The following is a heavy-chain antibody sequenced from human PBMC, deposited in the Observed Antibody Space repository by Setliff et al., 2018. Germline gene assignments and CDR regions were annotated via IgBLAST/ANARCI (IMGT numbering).Heavy chain of an antibody. CDR3: ARGGASSQWFDS. V-gene: IGHV4-59*01. D-gene: IGHD2-15*01. CDR2: ISHSGTT. Sequence: SETLSLTCTVSGDSISPYYWSWIRQSPGKGLEWIAWISHSGTTNYNPSLKSRVTLSVDTSKNQFSLNLASVTAADTAAYYCARGGASSQWFDSWGQGTLVTVPQ. CDR1: GDSISPYY. J-gene: IGHJ5*01.